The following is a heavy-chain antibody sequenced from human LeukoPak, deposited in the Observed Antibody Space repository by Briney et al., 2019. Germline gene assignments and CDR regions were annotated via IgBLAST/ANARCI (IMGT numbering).Heavy chain of an antibody. D-gene: IGHD6-19*01. CDR2: IYYSGST. Sequence: SETLSLTCTVSGGSISSSSYYWGWIRQPPGKGLEWIGSIYYSGSTYYNPSLKSRVTISVDTSKNQFSLKLSSVTAADTAVYYCATSLAVGFGGWFDPWGQGTLVTVSS. J-gene: IGHJ5*02. V-gene: IGHV4-39*01. CDR1: GGSISSSSYY. CDR3: ATSLAVGFGGWFDP.